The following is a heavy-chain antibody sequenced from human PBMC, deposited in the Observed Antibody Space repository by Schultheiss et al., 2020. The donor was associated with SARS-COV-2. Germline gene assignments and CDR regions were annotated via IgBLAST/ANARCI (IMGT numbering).Heavy chain of an antibody. D-gene: IGHD5-24*01. CDR2: IYSGGST. CDR1: GFTFSSYS. CDR3: AKGNRNGYKERIDY. J-gene: IGHJ4*02. V-gene: IGHV3-66*01. Sequence: GGSLRLSCAASGFTFSSYSMNWVRQAPGKGLEWVSVIYSGGSTYYADSVKGRFTISRDNSKNTLYLQMNSLRAEDTAVYYCAKGNRNGYKERIDYCGQGTLVTVSS.